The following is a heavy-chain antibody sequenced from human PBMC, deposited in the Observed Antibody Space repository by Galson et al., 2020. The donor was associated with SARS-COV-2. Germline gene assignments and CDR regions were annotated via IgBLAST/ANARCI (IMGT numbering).Heavy chain of an antibody. V-gene: IGHV1-46*01. D-gene: IGHD1-1*01. CDR2: ISPSGSNT. CDR1: GYTFTNHF. CDR3: ARGVHLDYLDY. Sequence: ASVKVSCKTSGYTFTNHFLHWVRQAPGQGLEWMGIISPSGSNTSYAQKFQGRVTMTTDTSTSTVFMELRSLRSEDTAIYYCARGVHLDYLDYWGQGTLVTVSS. J-gene: IGHJ4*02.